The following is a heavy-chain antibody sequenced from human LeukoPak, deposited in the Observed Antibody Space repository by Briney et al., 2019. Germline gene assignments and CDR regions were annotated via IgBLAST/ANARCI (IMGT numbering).Heavy chain of an antibody. J-gene: IGHJ5*02. D-gene: IGHD2-15*01. V-gene: IGHV4-39*01. Sequence: SETLSLTCTVSGGAISSSSYYWGWIRQPPGKGLEWIGTIYYSGSTYYNASLKSRVTISVDTSKNQSSLKVSSVTAADTAVYYCARHGAYCTGGSCTRFDPWGQGTLVTVSS. CDR1: GGAISSSSYY. CDR3: ARHGAYCTGGSCTRFDP. CDR2: IYYSGST.